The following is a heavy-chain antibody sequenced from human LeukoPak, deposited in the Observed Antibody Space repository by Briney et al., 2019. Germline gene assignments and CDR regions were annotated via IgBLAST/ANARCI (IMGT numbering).Heavy chain of an antibody. CDR1: GGSISSYY. J-gene: IGHJ5*02. V-gene: IGHV4-4*07. CDR3: ARAEEGYSSSSTWFDP. CDR2: IYTSGST. D-gene: IGHD6-6*01. Sequence: SETLSLTCTVSGGSISSYYWSWIRQPAGKGLEWIGRIYTSGSTNYNPSLKSRVTMSVDTSKNQFSLKLSSVTAADTAVYYCARAEEGYSSSSTWFDPWGQGTLVTVSS.